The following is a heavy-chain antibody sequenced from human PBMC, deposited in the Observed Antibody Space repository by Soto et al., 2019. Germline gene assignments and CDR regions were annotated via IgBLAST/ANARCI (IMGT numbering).Heavy chain of an antibody. CDR2: INGDGSSA. V-gene: IGHV3-74*01. Sequence: PGGSLRLSCAASGFTFISFWMHWVRQAPGKGLIWVSRINGDGSSASYADSVKGRFTISRDSAKNTLYLQMNSLRAEDTAVYYCTRDHEGCGCWGKGTLVTVAS. CDR1: GFTFISFW. CDR3: TRDHEGCGC. J-gene: IGHJ4*02. D-gene: IGHD6-19*01.